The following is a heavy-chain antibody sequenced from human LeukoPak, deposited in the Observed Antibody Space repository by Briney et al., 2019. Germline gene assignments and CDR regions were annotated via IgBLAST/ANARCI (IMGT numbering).Heavy chain of an antibody. CDR1: GFTFSSDS. CDR2: ISSSSSTI. J-gene: IGHJ4*02. CDR3: ARDFGWRFDY. V-gene: IGHV3-48*02. Sequence: GGSLRLSCAGSGFTFSSDSMNWVRQAPGKGLEWISYISSSSSTIYYADSVKGRFTISRDNAKNSLYPQMNSLRDEDTAVYYCARDFGWRFDYWGQGTLVTVSS. D-gene: IGHD3-16*01.